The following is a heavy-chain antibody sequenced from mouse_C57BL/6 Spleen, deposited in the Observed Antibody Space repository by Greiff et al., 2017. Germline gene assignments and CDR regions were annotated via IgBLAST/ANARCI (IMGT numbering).Heavy chain of an antibody. J-gene: IGHJ1*03. Sequence: QVQLQQSGAELVRPGASVKLSCKASGYTFTSYCMRWVKQRTIQGLEWIGNIDPTDGDTHYNEKFKDKATLTVDKSSSTAYMELRSLTSEDSAVYYCARGTTLRYFDVWGTGTTVTVAS. D-gene: IGHD1-1*01. CDR2: IDPTDGDT. V-gene: IGHV1-52*01. CDR1: GYTFTSYC. CDR3: ARGTTLRYFDV.